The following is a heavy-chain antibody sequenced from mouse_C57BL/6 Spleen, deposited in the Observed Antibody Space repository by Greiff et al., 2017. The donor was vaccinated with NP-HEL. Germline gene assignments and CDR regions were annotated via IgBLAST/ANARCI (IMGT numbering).Heavy chain of an antibody. D-gene: IGHD1-1*01. V-gene: IGHV1-66*01. CDR2: IYPGSGNT. Sequence: QVQLQQSGPELVKPGASVKISCKASGYSFTSYYIHWVKQRPGQGLEWIGWIYPGSGNTKYNEKFKGKATLTADTSSSTAYMQLSSLTSEDSAVYYWARLYYGSSHWYFDVWGTGTTVTVSS. CDR3: ARLYYGSSHWYFDV. CDR1: GYSFTSYY. J-gene: IGHJ1*03.